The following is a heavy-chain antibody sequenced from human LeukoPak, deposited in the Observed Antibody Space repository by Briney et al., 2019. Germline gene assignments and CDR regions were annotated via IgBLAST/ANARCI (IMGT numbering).Heavy chain of an antibody. CDR1: GGSISSGGYY. J-gene: IGHJ4*02. Sequence: SETLSLTCTVSGGSISSGGYYWCWIRQHPGKGLEWIGYIYYSGSTYYNPSLKSRVTISVDTSKNQFSLKLSSVTAADTAVYYCARSRYYYDSSGYVWPIDYWGQGTLVTVSS. V-gene: IGHV4-31*03. D-gene: IGHD3-22*01. CDR2: IYYSGST. CDR3: ARSRYYYDSSGYVWPIDY.